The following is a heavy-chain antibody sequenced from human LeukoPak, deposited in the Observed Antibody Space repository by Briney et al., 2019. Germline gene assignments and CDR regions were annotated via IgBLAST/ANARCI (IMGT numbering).Heavy chain of an antibody. V-gene: IGHV1-69*13. CDR1: GGTFSSYA. Sequence: SSEKVSCKASGGTFSSYAISWVRQAPGQGLEWMGGIIPIFGTANYAQKFQGRVTITADESTSTAYMELSSLRSEDTAVYYCARSLKWELLDYYGMDVWGQGTTVTVS. D-gene: IGHD1-26*01. CDR2: IIPIFGTA. J-gene: IGHJ6*02. CDR3: ARSLKWELLDYYGMDV.